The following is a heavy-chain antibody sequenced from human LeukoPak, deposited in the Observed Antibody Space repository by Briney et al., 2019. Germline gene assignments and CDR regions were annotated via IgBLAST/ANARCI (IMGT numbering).Heavy chain of an antibody. V-gene: IGHV4-38-2*01. J-gene: IGHJ3*02. CDR1: GYSISSGYY. CDR3: ARQGLYYYDSSGPDAFDI. Sequence: PSETLSLTCAVSGYSISSGYYWGWIRQPPGKGLEWIGSIYHSGSTYYNPSLKSRVTISVDTSKNQFSLKLSSVTAADTAVYYCARQGLYYYDSSGPDAFDIWGPGTMVTVSS. CDR2: IYHSGST. D-gene: IGHD3-22*01.